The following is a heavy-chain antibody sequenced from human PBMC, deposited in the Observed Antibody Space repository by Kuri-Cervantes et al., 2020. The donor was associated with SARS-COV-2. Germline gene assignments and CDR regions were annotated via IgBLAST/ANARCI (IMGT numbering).Heavy chain of an antibody. D-gene: IGHD6-19*01. J-gene: IGHJ6*03. CDR3: AKDVYQYSSGWYCYMDV. V-gene: IGHV3-11*04. CDR2: IGPSGTTK. Sequence: GGSLRLSCTASGFIFSDYYMTWIRQAPGKGLEWVSNIGPSGTTKYYADSVKGRFTISRDNSKNTLYLQMNSLRAEDTAVYYCAKDVYQYSSGWYCYMDVWGKGTTVTVSS. CDR1: GFIFSDYY.